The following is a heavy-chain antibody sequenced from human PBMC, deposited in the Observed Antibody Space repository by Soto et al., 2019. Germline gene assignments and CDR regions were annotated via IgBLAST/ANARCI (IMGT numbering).Heavy chain of an antibody. V-gene: IGHV1-69*12. CDR2: ILPIFPTP. J-gene: IGHJ6*02. CDR3: ARDKARLPLGGNYYYAMDV. D-gene: IGHD6-25*01. CDR1: GGTFGNSA. Sequence: QVQLVQSGAEVKKPGSSVTVSCKASGGTFGNSAISWGRQAPGHGLEWMGGILPIFPTPDYAQKFQGRVTISADESTSTAYRELTSLRAEDTAVYYCARDKARLPLGGNYYYAMDVWGQGTTVTVSS.